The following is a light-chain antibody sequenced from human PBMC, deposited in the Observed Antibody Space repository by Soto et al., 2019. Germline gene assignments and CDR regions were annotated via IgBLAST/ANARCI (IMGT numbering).Light chain of an antibody. J-gene: IGLJ1*01. Sequence: QSALTQPASVSGSPGQSITISCTGNSSDVGGYNYVSWYQQHPGKAPKLMIYDVSNRPSGVSNRLSGSKSGNTASLTIFGFQAEDEADHYCSSYTSSSTLFVFGTGTKFTVL. CDR2: DVS. CDR1: SSDVGGYNY. V-gene: IGLV2-14*01. CDR3: SSYTSSSTLFV.